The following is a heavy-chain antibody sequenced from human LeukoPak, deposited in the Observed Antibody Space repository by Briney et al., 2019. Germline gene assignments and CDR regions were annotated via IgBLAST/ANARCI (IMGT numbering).Heavy chain of an antibody. CDR2: IYYSGST. CDR3: ARDRGHYDILTGYYGPYWYFDL. V-gene: IGHV4-59*01. J-gene: IGHJ2*01. D-gene: IGHD3-9*01. CDR1: GGSISSYY. Sequence: KPSETLSLTCTVSGGSISSYYWSWIRQPPGKGLEWIGYIYYSGSTNCNPSLKSRVTISVDTSKNQFSLKLSSVTAADTAVYYCARDRGHYDILTGYYGPYWYFDLWGRGTLVTVSS.